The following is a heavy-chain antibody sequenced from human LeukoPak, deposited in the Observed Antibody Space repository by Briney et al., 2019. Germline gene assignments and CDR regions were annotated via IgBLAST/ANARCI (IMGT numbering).Heavy chain of an antibody. CDR2: IYYSGST. V-gene: IGHV4-59*01. D-gene: IGHD4/OR15-4a*01. Sequence: SETLSLTCTVSGGSISSYYWSWIRQPPGKGLEWIGYIYYSGSTNYNPSLKSRVTISVDTSKDQFSLKLSSVTAADTAVYYCARANLPGWAYPSNWFDPWGQGTLVTVSS. CDR3: ARANLPGWAYPSNWFDP. J-gene: IGHJ5*02. CDR1: GGSISSYY.